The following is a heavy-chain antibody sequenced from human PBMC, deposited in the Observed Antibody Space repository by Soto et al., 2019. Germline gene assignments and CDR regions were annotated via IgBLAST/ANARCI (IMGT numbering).Heavy chain of an antibody. CDR2: IIPLFGIP. D-gene: IGHD2-15*01. V-gene: IGHV1-69*10. CDR1: GLTYSIHV. Sequence: SVKVSCKASGLTYSIHVISWVLQSPVQGLEWMGGIIPLFGIPNYAQKFQGRLTITADKSTSTAYMELSSLRSEDTAVYYCARGVVDTNVVFKWFDPWGQGTLVTVSS. CDR3: ARGVVDTNVVFKWFDP. J-gene: IGHJ5*02.